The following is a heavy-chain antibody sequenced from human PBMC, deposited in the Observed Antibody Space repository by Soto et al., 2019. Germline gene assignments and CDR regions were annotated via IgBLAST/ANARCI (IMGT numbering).Heavy chain of an antibody. D-gene: IGHD2-15*01. CDR1: GFTFSSYG. V-gene: IGHV3-33*01. CDR2: IWYDGSNK. Sequence: QVQLVESGGGVVQPGRSLRLSCAASGFTFSSYGMHWVRQAPGKGLEWVAVIWYDGSNKYYADSVKGRFTISRDNSKNTLYLQMNSLRAEDTPVYYCARELSGYCSGGSCYGWFDPWGQGTLVTVSS. CDR3: ARELSGYCSGGSCYGWFDP. J-gene: IGHJ5*02.